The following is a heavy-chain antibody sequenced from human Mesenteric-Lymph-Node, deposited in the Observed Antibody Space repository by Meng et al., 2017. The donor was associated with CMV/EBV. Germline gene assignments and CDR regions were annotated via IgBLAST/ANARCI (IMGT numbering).Heavy chain of an antibody. Sequence: ASVKVSCKASGYTFKRNYLYWVRQAPGQGLEWMGWINPNSGDTNYAQKFQGRVTMTRDTSISTAYMELNRLRSDDTAVYYCARVPMDVWGQGTTVTVS. J-gene: IGHJ6*02. D-gene: IGHD3-10*01. CDR2: INPNSGDT. V-gene: IGHV1-2*02. CDR1: GYTFKRNY. CDR3: ARVPMDV.